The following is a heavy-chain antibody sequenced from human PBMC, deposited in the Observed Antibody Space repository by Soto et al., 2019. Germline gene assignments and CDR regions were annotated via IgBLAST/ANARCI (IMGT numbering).Heavy chain of an antibody. V-gene: IGHV4-59*12. CDR3: TRGPISWELLLARADYSFDN. Sequence: SETLSLTCTVSGGSISSYYWSWIRQPPGKGLEWIGYIYYSGSTNYNPSLKSRVTISVDTSKNQFSLKLSSVTAADTAVYYCTRGPISWELLLARADYSFDNGGQETRVTFSS. CDR2: IYYSGST. CDR1: GGSISSYY. D-gene: IGHD1-26*01. J-gene: IGHJ4*02.